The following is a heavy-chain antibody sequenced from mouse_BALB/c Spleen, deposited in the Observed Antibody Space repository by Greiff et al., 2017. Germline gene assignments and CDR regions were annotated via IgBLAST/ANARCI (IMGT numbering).Heavy chain of an antibody. D-gene: IGHD4-1*01. J-gene: IGHJ2*01. V-gene: IGHV5-17*02. CDR3: ARHWDFDY. CDR2: ISSGSSTI. Sequence: DVKLVESGGGLVQPGGSRKLSCAASGFTFSSFGMHWVRQAPEKGLEWVAYISSGSSTIYYADTVKGRFTISRDNPKNTLFLQMTSLRSEDTAMYYCARHWDFDYWGQGTTLTVSS. CDR1: GFTFSSFG.